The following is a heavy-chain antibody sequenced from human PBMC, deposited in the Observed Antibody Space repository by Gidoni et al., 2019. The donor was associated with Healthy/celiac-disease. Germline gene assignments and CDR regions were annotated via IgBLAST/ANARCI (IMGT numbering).Heavy chain of an antibody. CDR3: ARNPSGSYNYYYGMDV. D-gene: IGHD3-10*01. Sequence: EVQLVESGGGLVQPGGSLRLSCAASGFTVSSNYMSWVRQAPGKGLEWVSVIYSGGSTYYADSVKGRFTISRDNSKNTLYLQMNSLRAEDTAVYYCARNPSGSYNYYYGMDVWGQGTTVTVSS. CDR1: GFTVSSNY. J-gene: IGHJ6*02. CDR2: IYSGGST. V-gene: IGHV3-66*02.